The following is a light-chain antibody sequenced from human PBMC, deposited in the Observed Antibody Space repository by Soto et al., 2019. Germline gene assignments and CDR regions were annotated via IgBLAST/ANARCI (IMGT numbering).Light chain of an antibody. CDR2: DAS. CDR1: QSVTNW. CDR3: QHYNSYSEA. V-gene: IGKV1-5*01. J-gene: IGKJ1*01. Sequence: DIQMTQSPSTLSSSVGDRVTITFRASQSVTNWLAWYQQKPGKAPKLLIFDASSLQSGVPSRFSGGGSGTEFTLTISSLPPDDFATYYCQHYNSYSEAFGQGTKV.